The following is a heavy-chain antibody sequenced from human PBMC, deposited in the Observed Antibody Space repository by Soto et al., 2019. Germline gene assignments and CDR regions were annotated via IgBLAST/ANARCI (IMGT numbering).Heavy chain of an antibody. Sequence: EVQLFESGGGLVQPGGSLRLSCAASGFTFSSYAMRWVRQAPGKGLECVSAISGSGGSTYYADSVKGRFTISRDNSKNPLYLQMNSLRAEDTAVYYCAEAAYRSSWNYWFDPWGQGTLVTVSS. J-gene: IGHJ5*02. V-gene: IGHV3-23*01. D-gene: IGHD6-13*01. CDR2: ISGSGGST. CDR1: GFTFSSYA. CDR3: AEAAYRSSWNYWFDP.